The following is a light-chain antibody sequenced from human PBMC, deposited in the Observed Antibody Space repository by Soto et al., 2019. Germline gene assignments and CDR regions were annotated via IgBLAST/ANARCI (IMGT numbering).Light chain of an antibody. Sequence: QPVLTQSPSASASLGASVKLTCTLSSGHSSYAIAWHQQQPEKGPRYLMKLNSDGSHSKGDGIPDRFSGSSSGAERYLPVSSLQSEDEAYYYCQTWGTGIRVFGGGTKLTVL. CDR1: SGHSSYA. J-gene: IGLJ2*01. V-gene: IGLV4-69*01. CDR2: LNSDGSH. CDR3: QTWGTGIRV.